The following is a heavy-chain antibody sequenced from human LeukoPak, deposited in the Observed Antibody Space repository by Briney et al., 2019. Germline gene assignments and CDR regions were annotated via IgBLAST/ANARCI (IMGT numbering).Heavy chain of an antibody. Sequence: SETLSLTCTVSGYSISGGYYWGWIRQPPGKGLEWIGSIYHSGRTFYNPSLKSRVTISVDTSKNQFSLKLSSVTAADTAVYYCARGLYCSGGSCYLDAFDIWGQGTMVTVSS. D-gene: IGHD2-15*01. CDR1: GYSISGGYY. V-gene: IGHV4-38-2*02. CDR3: ARGLYCSGGSCYLDAFDI. CDR2: IYHSGRT. J-gene: IGHJ3*02.